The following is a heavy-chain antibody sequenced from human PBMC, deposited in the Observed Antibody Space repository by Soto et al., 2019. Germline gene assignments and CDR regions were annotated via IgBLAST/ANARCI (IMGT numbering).Heavy chain of an antibody. D-gene: IGHD6-13*01. V-gene: IGHV3-21*02. CDR1: GLTFSHYS. CDR2: ISGGGTYR. J-gene: IGHJ6*02. CDR3: ARVNSSIEYSYGMDV. Sequence: EVQLVESGGGLVKPGGSLRLSCAASGLTFSHYSMNWVRQAPGKGLEWVSSISGGGTYRYYAESVKGRFTISRDNAKNALYLQMNSLRAEDTAVYYCARVNSSIEYSYGMDVWGQGTTVTVSS.